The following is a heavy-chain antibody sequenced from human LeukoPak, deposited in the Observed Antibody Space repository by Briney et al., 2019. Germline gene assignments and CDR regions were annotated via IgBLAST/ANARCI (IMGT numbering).Heavy chain of an antibody. CDR3: ARANYDFWSGGSYMDV. D-gene: IGHD3-3*01. Sequence: PSETLSLTCTVSGGSISSYYWSWIRQPPGKGLEWIGYIYYSGSTNYNPSLKSRVTISVDTSKNQFSLKLSSVTAADTAVYYCARANYDFWSGGSYMDVWGKGTTVTVSS. J-gene: IGHJ6*03. CDR1: GGSISSYY. CDR2: IYYSGST. V-gene: IGHV4-59*01.